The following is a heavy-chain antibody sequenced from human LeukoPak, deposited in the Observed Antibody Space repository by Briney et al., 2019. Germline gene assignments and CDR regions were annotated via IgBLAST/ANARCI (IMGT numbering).Heavy chain of an antibody. J-gene: IGHJ4*02. CDR1: GGSLSSSSYY. CDR3: ARSGTGSYHSTFDY. CDR2: LDYSGNT. D-gene: IGHD1-7*01. V-gene: IGHV4-39*01. Sequence: PSETLSLTCTVAGGSLSSSSYYWGWLRQPAGEGVESVGSLDYSGNTYYNPPLTSRVTISVDTSKNQFSLKLSSVTATDTAVYYCARSGTGSYHSTFDYWGQGALVTVSS.